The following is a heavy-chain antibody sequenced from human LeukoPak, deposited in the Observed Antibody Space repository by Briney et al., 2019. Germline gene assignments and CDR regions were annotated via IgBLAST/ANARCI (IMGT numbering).Heavy chain of an antibody. CDR2: ISRDSKYI. CDR3: ARSVTMTGIDY. V-gene: IGHV3-21*01. D-gene: IGHD4-17*01. CDR1: GFAFSAYS. J-gene: IGHJ4*02. Sequence: GGSLRLSCTASGFAFSAYSMNWVRQAPGKGLQWVSSISRDSKYIYYADSLKGRFTISRANAKNSLYMQMNSLRAEDTAVYYCARSVTMTGIDYWGQGILVTVSS.